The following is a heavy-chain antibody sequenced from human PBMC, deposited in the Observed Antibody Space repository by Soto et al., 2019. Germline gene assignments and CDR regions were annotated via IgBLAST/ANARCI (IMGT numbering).Heavy chain of an antibody. V-gene: IGHV3-30*01. D-gene: IGHD3-16*01. CDR1: VFTFADYA. CDR3: ARTAAAMITDSYNWLDS. Sequence: VGSLRLSCVSSVFTFADYAMHCVRRIPGKWLEWVAVISYSGDSQYYAESVKGRFTISRDNSKKTLYLQMFSLTSEDSAVFYCARTAAAMITDSYNWLDSGGPGT. CDR2: ISYSGDSQ. J-gene: IGHJ5*01.